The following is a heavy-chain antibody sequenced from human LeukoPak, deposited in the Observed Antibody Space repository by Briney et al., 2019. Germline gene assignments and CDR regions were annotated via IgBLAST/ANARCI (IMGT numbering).Heavy chain of an antibody. Sequence: SVKVSCKASGGTFSSYAISWVRQAPGQGLEWMGRIIPIFGTANYAQKFQGRVTITTDESTSTAYMELSSLRSEDTAVYYCARGWDSSGWYVAEYFQHWGQGTLVTVS. D-gene: IGHD6-19*01. CDR1: GGTFSSYA. V-gene: IGHV1-69*05. CDR3: ARGWDSSGWYVAEYFQH. CDR2: IIPIFGTA. J-gene: IGHJ1*01.